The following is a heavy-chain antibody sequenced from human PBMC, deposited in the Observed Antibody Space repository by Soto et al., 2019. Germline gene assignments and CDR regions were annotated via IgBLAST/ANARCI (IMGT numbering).Heavy chain of an antibody. CDR2: ISSSSSYT. V-gene: IGHV3-11*03. D-gene: IGHD3-22*01. J-gene: IGHJ4*02. CDR1: GFTFSDYY. Sequence: GSLRLSCAASGFTFSDYYMSWIRQAPGKGLEWVSYISSSSSYTNYADSVKGRFTISRDNAKNSLYLQMNSLRVEDTAVYYCATGQYYYDSSGYYYSWGQGTLVTVSS. CDR3: ATGQYYYDSSGYYYS.